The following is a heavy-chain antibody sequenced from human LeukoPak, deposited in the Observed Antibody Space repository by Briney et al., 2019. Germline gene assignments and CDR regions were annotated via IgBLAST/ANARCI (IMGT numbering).Heavy chain of an antibody. CDR1: GGTFSSYA. V-gene: IGHV1-69*05. CDR2: IIPIFGTA. CDR3: ARAQYSGSYFDY. Sequence: SVKVSCKASGGTFSSYATSWVRQAPGQGLEWMGGIIPIFGTANYAQKFQGRVTITTDESTSTAYMELSSLRSEDTAVYYCARAQYSGSYFDYWGQGTLVTVSS. D-gene: IGHD1-26*01. J-gene: IGHJ4*02.